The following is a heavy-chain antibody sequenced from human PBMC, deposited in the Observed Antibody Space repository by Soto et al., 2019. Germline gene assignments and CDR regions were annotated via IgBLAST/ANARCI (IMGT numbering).Heavy chain of an antibody. Sequence: SVKVSCKASGGTFSSYAISWVRQAPGQGLEWMGGIIPIFGTANYAQKFQGRVTITADESTSTAYMELSSLRSEDTAMYYCARDVSFYYYGMDVWGKGTTVTVCS. V-gene: IGHV1-69*13. CDR2: IIPIFGTA. CDR1: GGTFSSYA. J-gene: IGHJ6*04. CDR3: ARDVSFYYYGMDV. D-gene: IGHD1-26*01.